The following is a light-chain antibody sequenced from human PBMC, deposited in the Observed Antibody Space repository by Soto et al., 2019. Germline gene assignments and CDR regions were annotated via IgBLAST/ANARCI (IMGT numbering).Light chain of an antibody. J-gene: IGKJ1*01. CDR3: QQFNTSPWT. V-gene: IGKV1-5*03. CDR1: HSISSW. Sequence: DIQRTQSPSALSASVGDRVTITCRASHSISSWLAWYQQKPGKAPKLLIYQVSTLESGVPSRFGGTGSGTEFTLTISSLQPDDFATYYCQQFNTSPWTFGQGTKVDIK. CDR2: QVS.